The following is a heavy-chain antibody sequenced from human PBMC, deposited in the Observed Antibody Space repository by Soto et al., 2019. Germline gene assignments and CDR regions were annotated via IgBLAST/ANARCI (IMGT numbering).Heavy chain of an antibody. V-gene: IGHV1-69*01. CDR2: IIPIFGSA. CDR1: GATISAYG. Sequence: QVQLVQSGAEMKKPGSSVRVSCKASGATISAYGISWVRQAPGQGLEWMGGIIPIFGSATYAEKFQARVTITADERTNTAYMELSSLRSEDTAIYFCAGTGSGTYYSPRVQSDYYAMAVGCQGTTVRVSS. J-gene: IGHJ6*02. D-gene: IGHD1-26*01. CDR3: AGTGSGTYYSPRVQSDYYAMAV.